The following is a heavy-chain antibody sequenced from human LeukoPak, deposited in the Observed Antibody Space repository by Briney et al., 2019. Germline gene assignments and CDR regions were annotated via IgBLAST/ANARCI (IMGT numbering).Heavy chain of an antibody. CDR3: ARDLTDSSGWYRFDY. CDR1: GFTFSSYA. D-gene: IGHD6-19*01. CDR2: ISYDGSNK. J-gene: IGHJ4*02. V-gene: IGHV3-30-3*01. Sequence: GRSLRLSCAASGFTFSSYAMHWVRQAPGKGLEWVAVISYDGSNKYYADSVKGRFTISRDNSKNTLYLQMNSLRAEDTAVYYCARDLTDSSGWYRFDYWGQGTLVTVSP.